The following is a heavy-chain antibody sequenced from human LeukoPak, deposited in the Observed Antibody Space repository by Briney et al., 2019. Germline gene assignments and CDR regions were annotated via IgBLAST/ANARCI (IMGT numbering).Heavy chain of an antibody. D-gene: IGHD3-3*01. V-gene: IGHV4-34*01. CDR2: INHSGST. CDR3: AQGYDFWSGYYYGMDV. CDR1: GGSFSGYY. J-gene: IGHJ6*02. Sequence: PSETLSLTCAVYGGSFSGYYWSWIRQPPGKGLEWIGEINHSGSTNYNPSLKSRVTISVDTSKNQFSLKLNSVTAADTAVYYCAQGYDFWSGYYYGMDVWGQGTTVTVSS.